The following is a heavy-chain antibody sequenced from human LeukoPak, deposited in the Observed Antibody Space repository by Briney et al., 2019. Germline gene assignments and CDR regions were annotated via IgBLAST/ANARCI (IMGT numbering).Heavy chain of an antibody. Sequence: SETLSLTCAVYGGSFSGYYWSWIRQPPGKGLEWIGEINHSGSTNYNPSLKSRVTISVDTSKNQFSLKLSSVTAADTAVYYCARVSDYLDYWGQGTLVTVSS. CDR1: GGSFSGYY. J-gene: IGHJ4*02. V-gene: IGHV4-34*01. CDR3: ARVSDYLDY. CDR2: INHSGST.